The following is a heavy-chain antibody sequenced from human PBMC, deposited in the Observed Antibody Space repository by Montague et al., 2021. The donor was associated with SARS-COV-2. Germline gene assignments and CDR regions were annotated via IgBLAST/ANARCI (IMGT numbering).Heavy chain of an antibody. CDR3: GRGNVGAVDY. V-gene: IGHV3-74*01. J-gene: IGHJ4*02. D-gene: IGHD3-16*01. Sequence: SLRLSCAASGFTFSSYWMHWVRQAPGKGLEWVSYINSGGISISYADSVKGRFTISRDNAKNTLYLQVNSLGPEDTAVYYCGRGNVGAVDYWGQGTLVTVSS. CDR2: INSGGISI. CDR1: GFTFSSYW.